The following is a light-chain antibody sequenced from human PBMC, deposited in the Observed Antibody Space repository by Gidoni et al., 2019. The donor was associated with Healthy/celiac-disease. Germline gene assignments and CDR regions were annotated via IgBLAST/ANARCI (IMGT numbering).Light chain of an antibody. J-gene: IGKJ2*01. CDR2: GAS. Sequence: EIVLTQSPGTLSLSPGERATLSCRASQSVSSSYLAWYQQKPGQAPRLLIYGASSRATGIPARFSGSGSGTDFTLTISRLEPEDFAVYYCQQYGSSPPRYTFGQGTKLEI. V-gene: IGKV3-20*01. CDR3: QQYGSSPPRYT. CDR1: QSVSSSY.